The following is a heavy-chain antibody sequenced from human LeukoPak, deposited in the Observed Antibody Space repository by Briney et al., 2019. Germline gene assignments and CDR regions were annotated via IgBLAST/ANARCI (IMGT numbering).Heavy chain of an antibody. CDR3: AKDSFSYNGIFDALDV. J-gene: IGHJ3*01. CDR2: IKQNGTEK. D-gene: IGHD2-8*01. Sequence: GGSLRLSCAASGFTFSSLWMSWVRQAPGKGLEWVANIKQNGTEKSYVDSVKGRFTISRDNAQNSLYLQVNNLRADDTAIYYCAKDSFSYNGIFDALDVWGQGTMVTVSS. CDR1: GFTFSSLW. V-gene: IGHV3-7*03.